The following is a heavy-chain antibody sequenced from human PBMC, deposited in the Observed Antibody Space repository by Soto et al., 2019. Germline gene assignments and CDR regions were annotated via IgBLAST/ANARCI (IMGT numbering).Heavy chain of an antibody. Sequence: PGESLKISCKGSGYSFTSYWISWVRQMPGKGLEWMGRIDPSDSYTNYSPSFQGHVIISADKSISTAYLRWSSLKASDTDMYYCARHPDNYYGMDVWGQGTTVTVSS. D-gene: IGHD2-15*01. J-gene: IGHJ6*02. CDR3: ARHPDNYYGMDV. CDR2: IDPSDSYT. CDR1: GYSFTSYW. V-gene: IGHV5-10-1*01.